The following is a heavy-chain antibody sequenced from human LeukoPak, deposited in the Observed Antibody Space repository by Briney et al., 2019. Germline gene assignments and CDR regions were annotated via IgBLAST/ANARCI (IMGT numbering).Heavy chain of an antibody. J-gene: IGHJ4*02. CDR2: INPDGGS. V-gene: IGHV3-23*01. CDR1: GFTFTNYA. CDR3: ARSGVATCHY. D-gene: IGHD2-15*01. Sequence: GGSLRLSCQASGFTFTNYAMSWVRQAPGRGLEWVSSINPDGGSFFADSVKGRFTISRDDSRSVVYLQMNSLSAEDTALYYCARSGVATCHYWGQGILVTVSS.